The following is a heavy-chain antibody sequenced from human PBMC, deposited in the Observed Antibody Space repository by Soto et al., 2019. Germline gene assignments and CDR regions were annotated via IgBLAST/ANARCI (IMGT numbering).Heavy chain of an antibody. CDR3: ARGTDLYKTGNY. V-gene: IGHV4-34*01. CDR2: IHPSGST. Sequence: SETLSLTCTVYGESFSNFYWSWIRQPPGKGLEWIGEIHPSGSTQYNPSLKSRGTISLDTSKNQFSLNLSSVTAADTAIYYCARGTDLYKTGNYWGQGTLVTVSS. J-gene: IGHJ4*02. D-gene: IGHD1-1*01. CDR1: GESFSNFY.